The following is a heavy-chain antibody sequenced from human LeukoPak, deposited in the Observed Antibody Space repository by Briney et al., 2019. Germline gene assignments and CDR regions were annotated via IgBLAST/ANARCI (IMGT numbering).Heavy chain of an antibody. V-gene: IGHV4-34*01. CDR2: ITHSGST. Sequence: WESLSLSCAVSGVSFSGYYWSWVRQAPGKGLEWIAEITHSGSTNYNPSLKSRVTISVDTTKNQFSLQLSSVTAADTAVYYCARGLRRDSGKKAYFCYGMDVWGKGTTVTVSS. CDR3: ARGLRRDSGKKAYFCYGMDV. J-gene: IGHJ6*04. CDR1: GVSFSGYY. D-gene: IGHD3-10*01.